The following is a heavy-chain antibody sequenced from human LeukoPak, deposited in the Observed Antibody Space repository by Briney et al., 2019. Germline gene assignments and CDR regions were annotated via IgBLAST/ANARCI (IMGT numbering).Heavy chain of an antibody. V-gene: IGHV3-30*02. CDR2: IRYDGSNK. D-gene: IGHD5-12*01. J-gene: IGHJ3*01. CDR3: AKEAGSGYDYYAYFDY. CDR1: GFTFSSYG. Sequence: GGSLRLSCAASGFTFSSYGMHWVRQAPGKGLEWVAFIRYDGSNKYYADSVKGRFTISRDNSKNTLYLQMNSLRGEDTAVYYCAKEAGSGYDYYAYFDYWGQGTMVTVSS.